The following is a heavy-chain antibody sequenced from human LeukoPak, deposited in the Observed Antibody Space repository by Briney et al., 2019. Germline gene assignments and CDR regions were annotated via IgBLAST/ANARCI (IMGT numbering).Heavy chain of an antibody. Sequence: GGSLRLSCAASGFTFSSYAMSWVRQAPGKGLEWVSAISGSGGSTYYADSVKGRFTISRDNSKNTLYLQMNSLRAEDTAVHYCAKGDYDFWSGTYNWFDPWGQGTLVTVSS. CDR2: ISGSGGST. CDR3: AKGDYDFWSGTYNWFDP. D-gene: IGHD3-3*01. CDR1: GFTFSSYA. J-gene: IGHJ5*02. V-gene: IGHV3-23*01.